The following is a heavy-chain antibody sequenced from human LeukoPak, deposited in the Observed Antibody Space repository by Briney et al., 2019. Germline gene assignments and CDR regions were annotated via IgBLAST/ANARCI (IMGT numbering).Heavy chain of an antibody. J-gene: IGHJ4*02. CDR3: ARVTAVAGFDH. D-gene: IGHD6-19*01. Sequence: GGSLRLSCAASGFTFSSYWMSWVRQAPGKGLEWVANIKDDGRQKYNVDSVKGRFTISRDNAKNSLSLQMNSLRAEDTAVYYCARVTAVAGFDHWGQGTLVTVSS. CDR1: GFTFSSYW. CDR2: IKDDGRQK. V-gene: IGHV3-7*03.